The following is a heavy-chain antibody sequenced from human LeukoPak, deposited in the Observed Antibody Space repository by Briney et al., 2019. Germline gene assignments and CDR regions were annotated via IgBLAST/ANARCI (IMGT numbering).Heavy chain of an antibody. V-gene: IGHV1-69*05. Sequence: ASVKVPCKASGGTFSSYAISWVRQAPGQGLEWMGRIIPIFGTANYAQKFQGRVTITTDESTSTAYMELSSLRSEDTAVYYCASGRWLQAPFDYWGQGTLVTVSS. CDR1: GGTFSSYA. D-gene: IGHD5-24*01. CDR3: ASGRWLQAPFDY. J-gene: IGHJ4*02. CDR2: IIPIFGTA.